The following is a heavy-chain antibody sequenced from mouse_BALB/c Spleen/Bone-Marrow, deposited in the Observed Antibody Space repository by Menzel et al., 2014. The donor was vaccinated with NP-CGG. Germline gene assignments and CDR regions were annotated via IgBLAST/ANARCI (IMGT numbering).Heavy chain of an antibody. CDR1: GYSFTGYY. CDR2: VNPNNGGT. D-gene: IGHD2-3*01. CDR3: AKGEDGYFYAMDY. Sequence: VQLQQPGPDLVKPGASVQISCKASGYSFTGYYMHWVKQSHGKSLEWIGRVNPNNGGTSYNQKFKGKAILTVDKSSSTAYMELRSLTSEDSAVYYCAKGEDGYFYAMDYWGQGTSVTVSS. V-gene: IGHV1-26*01. J-gene: IGHJ4*01.